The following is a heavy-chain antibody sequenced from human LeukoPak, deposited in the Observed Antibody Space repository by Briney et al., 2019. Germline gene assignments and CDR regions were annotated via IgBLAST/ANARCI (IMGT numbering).Heavy chain of an antibody. Sequence: GGSLRLSCAASGFTFSDYAMTWVRQAPGKGLEWVATISGSGLMTYYADSVKGRFTVSGDNSKNTLYLQMSSLTAADTAVCYCAKDRSIGTYYTFDHWGQGTLVTVSS. CDR1: GFTFSDYA. CDR3: AKDRSIGTYYTFDH. J-gene: IGHJ4*02. CDR2: ISGSGLMT. D-gene: IGHD1-26*01. V-gene: IGHV3-23*01.